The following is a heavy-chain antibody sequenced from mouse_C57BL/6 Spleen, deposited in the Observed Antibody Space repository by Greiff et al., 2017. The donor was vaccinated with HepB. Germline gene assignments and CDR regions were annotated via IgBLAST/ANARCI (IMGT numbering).Heavy chain of an antibody. J-gene: IGHJ2*01. CDR1: GYAFSSSW. V-gene: IGHV1-82*01. Sequence: VQLQKSGPELVKPGASVKISCKASGYAFSSSWMNWVKQRPVKGLEWIGRIYPGDGDTNYNGKLKGKATLTADKSASTAYMQLSSLTSEDSAVYFCARGGNSFDYWGQGTTLTVSS. CDR2: IYPGDGDT. CDR3: ARGGNSFDY.